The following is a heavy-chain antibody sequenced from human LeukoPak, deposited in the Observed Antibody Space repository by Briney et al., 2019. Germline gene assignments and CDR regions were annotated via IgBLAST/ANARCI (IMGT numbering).Heavy chain of an antibody. V-gene: IGHV4-61*09. J-gene: IGHJ4*02. D-gene: IGHD6-19*01. CDR1: GGSISSGSYY. CDR2: IYTSGST. Sequence: KPSETLSLTCTVSGGSISSGSYYWSWIRQPAGKGLEWIGHIYTSGSTSYNPSLQSRVTISVDKSNHEFSLKLASVTAADTAVYYCARAGGSVGWYGTIDSWRQGTLVSVCS. CDR3: ARAGGSVGWYGTIDS.